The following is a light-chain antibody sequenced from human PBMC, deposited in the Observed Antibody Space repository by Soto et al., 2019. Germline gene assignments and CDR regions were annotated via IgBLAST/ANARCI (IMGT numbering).Light chain of an antibody. J-gene: IGKJ4*01. CDR1: QSISYW. V-gene: IGKV1-5*01. CDR3: QQYNSYPLT. Sequence: DIQMTQSPSALSASVGDRVTITCRASQSISYWLAWYQQKPGKAPKNLIYDASSLKSGVPSRFSGSGSGTEFTLTISGLQPDDFAPYYCQQYNSYPLTFGGGTKVQIK. CDR2: DAS.